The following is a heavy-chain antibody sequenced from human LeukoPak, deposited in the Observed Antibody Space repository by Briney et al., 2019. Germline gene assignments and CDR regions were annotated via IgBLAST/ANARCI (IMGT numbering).Heavy chain of an antibody. CDR1: GSTFSSYG. CDR2: IWYDGSNK. V-gene: IGHV3-33*01. Sequence: GGSLRLSCAASGSTFSSYGMHWVRQAPGKGLEWVAVIWYDGSNKYYADSVKGRFTISRDNSKNTLYLQMNSLRAEDTAVYYCASSGGHSSGYLDYWGQGTLVTVSS. J-gene: IGHJ4*02. D-gene: IGHD3-22*01. CDR3: ASSGGHSSGYLDY.